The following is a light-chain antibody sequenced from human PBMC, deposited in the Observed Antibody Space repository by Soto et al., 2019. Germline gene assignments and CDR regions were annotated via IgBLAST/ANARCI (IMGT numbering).Light chain of an antibody. CDR2: NTN. J-gene: IGLJ3*02. CDR3: LLYVGSVSHWV. V-gene: IGLV8-61*01. CDR1: SGSVSTNNY. Sequence: QTVVTQEPSFSVSPGGTITLTCGLSSGSVSTNNYPSWYQQTPGHAPRTLIYNTNTRSSGVPDRFSGSILGNQAALTITGAQAYAECYYYCLLYVGSVSHWVFGGGTKLTVL.